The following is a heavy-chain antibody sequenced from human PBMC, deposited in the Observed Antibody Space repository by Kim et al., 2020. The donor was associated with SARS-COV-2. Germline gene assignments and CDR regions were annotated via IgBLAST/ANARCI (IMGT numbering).Heavy chain of an antibody. Sequence: SETLSLTCAVYGGSFSGYYWSWIRQPPGKGLEWIGEINHSGSTNYNPSLKSRVTISVDTSKNQFSLKLSSVTAADTAVYYCARGILSKHRDYWGQGTLVTVSS. J-gene: IGHJ4*02. D-gene: IGHD3-3*02. CDR2: INHSGST. CDR1: GGSFSGYY. CDR3: ARGILSKHRDY. V-gene: IGHV4-34*01.